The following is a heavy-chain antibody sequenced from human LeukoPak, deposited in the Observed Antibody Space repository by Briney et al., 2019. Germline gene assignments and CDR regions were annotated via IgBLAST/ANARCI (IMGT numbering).Heavy chain of an antibody. CDR1: GGSFSGYY. CDR3: ARDPRDIITGTHSGAFDI. Sequence: PSETLSLTCAVYGGSFSGYYRSWIRQPAGKGLEWIGRIYTSGSTNYNPSLKSRVTMSVDTSKNQFSLKLSSVTAADTAVYYCARDPRDIITGTHSGAFDIWGQGTMVTVSS. V-gene: IGHV4-4*07. J-gene: IGHJ3*02. CDR2: IYTSGST. D-gene: IGHD1-20*01.